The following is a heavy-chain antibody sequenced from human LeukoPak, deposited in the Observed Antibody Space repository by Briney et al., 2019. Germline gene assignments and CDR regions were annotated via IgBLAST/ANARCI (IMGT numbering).Heavy chain of an antibody. CDR3: AMAPGYSSSWYPDY. CDR2: INHSGST. J-gene: IGHJ4*02. D-gene: IGHD6-13*01. Sequence: SETLSLTCAVYGGSFSGYYWSWIRQPPGKGLEWIGEINHSGSTNYNPSLKSRVTISVDTSKNQFSLKLSSVTAADTAVYYCAMAPGYSSSWYPDYWGQGTLVTVSS. CDR1: GGSFSGYY. V-gene: IGHV4-34*01.